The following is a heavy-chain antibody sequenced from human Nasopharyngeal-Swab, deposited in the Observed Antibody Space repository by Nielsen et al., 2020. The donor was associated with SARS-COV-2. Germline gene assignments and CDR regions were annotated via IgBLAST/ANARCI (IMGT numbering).Heavy chain of an antibody. J-gene: IGHJ4*02. D-gene: IGHD3-22*01. V-gene: IGHV7-4-1*02. Sequence: ASVKVSCKASGYSFTKYAMNWVRQAPGQGLEWMGWINTNTGTPTFAQGFTGRFVFSLDTSVSTGYLQISSLKPEDTGVYYCARGRGSSGYYPTDYWGQGTLVTVSS. CDR2: INTNTGTP. CDR3: ARGRGSSGYYPTDY. CDR1: GYSFTKYA.